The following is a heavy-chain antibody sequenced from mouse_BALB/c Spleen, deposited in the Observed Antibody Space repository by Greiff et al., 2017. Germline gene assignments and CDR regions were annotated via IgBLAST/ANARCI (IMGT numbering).Heavy chain of an antibody. D-gene: IGHD1-1*01. Sequence: EVQRVESGGGLVKPGGSLKLSCAASGFTFSSYAMSWVRQTPEKRLEWVATISSGGSYTYYPDSVKGRFTISRDNAKNTLYLQMSSLRSEDTAMYYCARNYGSSYGDYWGQGNTLTVAS. CDR2: ISSGGSYT. V-gene: IGHV5-9-3*01. J-gene: IGHJ2*01. CDR1: GFTFSSYA. CDR3: ARNYGSSYGDY.